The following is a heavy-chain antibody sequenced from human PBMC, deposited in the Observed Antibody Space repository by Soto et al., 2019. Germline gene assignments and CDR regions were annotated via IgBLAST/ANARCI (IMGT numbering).Heavy chain of an antibody. J-gene: IGHJ5*02. Sequence: QITLKESGPTLVKPTQTLTLTCTFSGFSLTTSGVGVGWIRQPPGKALEWLALIYWDDDKRYSPSLTSRLTIPTDTSKTQVVLTMTNMAPADTATYFCAHRTTTVTWWFDPWGQGTLVTVSS. CDR1: GFSLTTSGVG. CDR2: IYWDDDK. CDR3: AHRTTTVTWWFDP. D-gene: IGHD4-17*01. V-gene: IGHV2-5*02.